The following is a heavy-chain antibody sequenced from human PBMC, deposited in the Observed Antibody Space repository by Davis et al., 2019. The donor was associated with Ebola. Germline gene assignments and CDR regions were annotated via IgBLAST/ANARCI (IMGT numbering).Heavy chain of an antibody. J-gene: IGHJ1*01. CDR1: GGSISSSSYY. CDR3: ARQSDYYDSQESFQH. Sequence: PSETLSLTCTVSGGSISSSSYYWGWIRQPPGKGLEWIGSIYYSGSTYYNPSLKSRVTISVDTSKNQFSLKLSSVTAADTAVYYCARQSDYYDSQESFQHWGQGTLVTVSS. V-gene: IGHV4-39*01. CDR2: IYYSGST. D-gene: IGHD3-22*01.